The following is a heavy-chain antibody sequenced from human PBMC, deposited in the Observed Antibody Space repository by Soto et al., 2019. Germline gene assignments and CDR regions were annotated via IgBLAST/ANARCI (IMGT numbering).Heavy chain of an antibody. Sequence: ASVKVSCKVSGYTFTSYYMHWVRQAPGQGLEWMGIINPSGGSTSYAQKFQGRVTMTRDTSTSTVYMELSSLRSEDTAVYYCARRMSSGYYSKSPFDYWGQGTLVTVSS. J-gene: IGHJ4*02. CDR1: GYTFTSYY. V-gene: IGHV1-46*01. D-gene: IGHD3-22*01. CDR3: ARRMSSGYYSKSPFDY. CDR2: INPSGGST.